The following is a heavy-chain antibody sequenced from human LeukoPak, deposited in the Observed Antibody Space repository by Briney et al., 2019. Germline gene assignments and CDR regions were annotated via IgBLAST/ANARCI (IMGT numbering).Heavy chain of an antibody. CDR1: GVTFDDYT. CDR3: AKDIAGEIAAADAGFFDY. CDR2: FSWNGGST. V-gene: IGHV3-43*01. Sequence: GGSLRLSCAASGVTFDDYTMHWVRQVPGKGLGWGSLFSWNGGSTYYADSVKGRFTISRDNSKNSLYLQMNSLRTEDTALYYCAKDIAGEIAAADAGFFDYWGQGTLVTVSS. J-gene: IGHJ4*02. D-gene: IGHD6-13*01.